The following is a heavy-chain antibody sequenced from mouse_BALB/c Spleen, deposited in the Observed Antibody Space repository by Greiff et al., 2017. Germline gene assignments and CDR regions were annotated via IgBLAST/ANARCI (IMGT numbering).Heavy chain of an antibody. CDR3: ARGGKGAMDY. Sequence: DVKLVESGPGLVKPSQSLSLTCSVTGYSITSGYYWNWIRQFPGNKLEWMGYISYDGSNNYNPSLENRISITRDTSKNQFFLKLNSVTTEDTATYYCARGGKGAMDYWGQGTSVTVSS. J-gene: IGHJ4*01. CDR2: ISYDGSN. CDR1: GYSITSGYY. D-gene: IGHD2-1*01. V-gene: IGHV3-6*02.